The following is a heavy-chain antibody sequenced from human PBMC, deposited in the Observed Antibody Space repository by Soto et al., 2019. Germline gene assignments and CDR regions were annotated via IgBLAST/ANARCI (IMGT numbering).Heavy chain of an antibody. CDR1: GFTFSNAW. CDR3: TKEEVVVVNWFDP. CDR2: IKSKADGGTT. V-gene: IGHV3-15*01. J-gene: IGHJ5*02. Sequence: EVQLVESGGGLVKPGGSLRLSCAASGFTFSNAWMSWVRQAPGKGLEWVGRIKSKADGGTTDYAAPVKGRFTISRDDSKNTLYLQMNSLKTEDTAVYYCTKEEVVVVNWFDPWGQGTLVTVSS. D-gene: IGHD3-22*01.